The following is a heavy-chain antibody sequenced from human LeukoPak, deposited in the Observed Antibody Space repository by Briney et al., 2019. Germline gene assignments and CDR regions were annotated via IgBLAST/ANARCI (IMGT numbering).Heavy chain of an antibody. D-gene: IGHD3-22*01. V-gene: IGHV3-23*01. CDR1: GFTFSSHA. CDR3: AKDYESSAYYYSYSYFDY. CDR2: VSGSGGST. Sequence: GGSLRLSCAASGFTFSSHAMGWVRQAAEKGLEWVSVVSGSGGSTFYANSVKGRFTISRDNSKNTLFLQMNSLRAEDTAISYCAKDYESSAYYYSYSYFDYWGQGALVTVSS. J-gene: IGHJ4*02.